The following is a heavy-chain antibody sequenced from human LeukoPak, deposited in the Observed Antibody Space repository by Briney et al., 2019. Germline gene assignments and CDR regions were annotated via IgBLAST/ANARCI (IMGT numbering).Heavy chain of an antibody. D-gene: IGHD3-10*01. CDR3: AREPRGGQIDY. CDR2: INPSSGVT. CDR1: GYTFTGYY. J-gene: IGHJ4*02. V-gene: IGHV1-2*02. Sequence: ASVKVSCKASGYTFTGYYMHWVRQAPGQGLEWMGWINPSSGVTNYGQKFQGRVTMTRDTSISTAYMELSSLRSDDTAVYYCAREPRGGQIDYWGQGTLVTVSS.